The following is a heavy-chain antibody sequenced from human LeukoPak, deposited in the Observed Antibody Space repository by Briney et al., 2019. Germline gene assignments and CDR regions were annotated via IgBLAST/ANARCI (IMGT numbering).Heavy chain of an antibody. V-gene: IGHV3-30-3*01. Sequence: GGSLRLSCAASGFTFSSYAMHWVRQAPGKGLEWVAVISYDGSNKYYADSVKGRFTISRDNSKNTLYLQMNSLRAEDTAVYYCARTFLTGGFLEWLNYWGQGTLVTVSS. J-gene: IGHJ4*02. D-gene: IGHD3-3*01. CDR2: ISYDGSNK. CDR3: ARTFLTGGFLEWLNY. CDR1: GFTFSSYA.